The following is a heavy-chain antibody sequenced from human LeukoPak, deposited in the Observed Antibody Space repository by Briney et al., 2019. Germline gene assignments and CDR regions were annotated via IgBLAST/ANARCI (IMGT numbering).Heavy chain of an antibody. V-gene: IGHV3-30*02. CDR3: AKDISGGDCPDY. CDR2: IRFDGSHK. CDR1: GFTFGDYA. J-gene: IGHJ4*02. Sequence: GGSLRLSCTASGFTFGDYAMSWVRQAPGKGLDWVSFIRFDGSHKYYADSVKGRFTISRDNSKNTVYLQMDSLRAEDTAVYYCAKDISGGDCPDYWGQGTPVTVSS. D-gene: IGHD2-21*02.